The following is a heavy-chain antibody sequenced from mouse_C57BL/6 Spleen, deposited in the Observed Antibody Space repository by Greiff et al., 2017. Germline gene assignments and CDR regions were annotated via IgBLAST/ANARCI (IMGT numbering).Heavy chain of an antibody. J-gene: IGHJ3*01. Sequence: VQLQQSGAELVRPGGSVKLSCTASGFNIKDDYMYWVKQRPEQGLEWIGGIDPENGDTEYASKFQGKVTITADTSYNTAYLQLSSLTSENTAVYYWTTSYSSSYRFAYWGQGTLVTVSA. V-gene: IGHV14-4*01. D-gene: IGHD1-1*01. CDR1: GFNIKDDY. CDR3: TTSYSSSYRFAY. CDR2: IDPENGDT.